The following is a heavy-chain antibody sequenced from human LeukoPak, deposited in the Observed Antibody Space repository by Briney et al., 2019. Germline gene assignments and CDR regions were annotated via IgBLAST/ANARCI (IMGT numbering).Heavy chain of an antibody. Sequence: PGGSLRLSCVVSGFSVSVNYISWVRQAPGKGLEWVSSIGSGGGSTYYADSVKGRFTISRDNSKNTVYLQMNSLRAEDTAVYYCAKDDYGDFLFDYWGQGTLVTVSS. CDR1: GFSVSVNY. J-gene: IGHJ4*02. CDR2: IGSGGGST. D-gene: IGHD4-17*01. CDR3: AKDDYGDFLFDY. V-gene: IGHV3-23*01.